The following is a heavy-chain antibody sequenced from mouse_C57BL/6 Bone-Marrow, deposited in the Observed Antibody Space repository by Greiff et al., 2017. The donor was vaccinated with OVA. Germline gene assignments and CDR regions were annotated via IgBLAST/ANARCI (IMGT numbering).Heavy chain of an antibody. J-gene: IGHJ2*01. Sequence: QVQLQQPGAELVKPGASVKMSCKASGYTFTSYWITWVKQRPGQGLEWIGDIYPGSGSTNYNEKFKSKATLTVDTSSSTAYMQLSSLTSEDSAVYDCAGGLGWLRRGEYWGQGTTLTVSA. CDR1: GYTFTSYW. CDR3: AGGLGWLRRGEY. D-gene: IGHD2-2*01. CDR2: IYPGSGST. V-gene: IGHV1-55*01.